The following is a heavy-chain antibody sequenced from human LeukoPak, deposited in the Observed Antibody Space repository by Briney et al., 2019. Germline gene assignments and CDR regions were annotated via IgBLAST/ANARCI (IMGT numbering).Heavy chain of an antibody. D-gene: IGHD3-16*01. CDR1: GFTFSTYG. V-gene: IGHV3-33*01. CDR2: IWPDGSYK. J-gene: IGHJ4*02. CDR3: ARAVGPFDY. Sequence: EGSLRLSCATSGFTFSTYGIHWVRQAPGKGLEWVAAIWPDGSYKYYADSVKGRFTISRDNSKSTVYLQMNTLRDEDTAVYYCARAVGPFDYWGQGTLVTVSS.